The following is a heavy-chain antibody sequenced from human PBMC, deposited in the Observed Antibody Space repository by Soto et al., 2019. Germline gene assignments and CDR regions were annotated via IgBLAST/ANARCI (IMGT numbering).Heavy chain of an antibody. V-gene: IGHV4-39*01. J-gene: IGHJ4*02. CDR3: ARPKLGVAAVFDY. CDR2: IYYSGST. Sequence: QLQLQESGPGLVKPSETLSLTCTVSGGSISSSSYYWGWIRQPPGKGLEWIGSIYYSGSTYYNPSLKSRVTISVDTSKNQFSLKLSSVTAADTAVYYCARPKLGVAAVFDYWGQGTLVTVSS. CDR1: GGSISSSSYY. D-gene: IGHD2-15*01.